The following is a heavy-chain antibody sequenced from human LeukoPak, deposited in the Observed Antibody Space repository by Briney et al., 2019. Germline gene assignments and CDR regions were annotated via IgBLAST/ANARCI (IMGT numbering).Heavy chain of an antibody. CDR3: ARESKSYDGSGYYHDS. CDR1: GGSISSYY. D-gene: IGHD3-22*01. J-gene: IGHJ4*02. V-gene: IGHV4-4*07. CDR2: IYASGGT. Sequence: SETLSLTCSVSGGSISSYYWSWIRQPAGKGLESIGRIYASGGTDYNPSLKSRVTMSVDTSKNQFSLKLWSVTAADTAVYYCARESKSYDGSGYYHDSWGQGTLVTVSS.